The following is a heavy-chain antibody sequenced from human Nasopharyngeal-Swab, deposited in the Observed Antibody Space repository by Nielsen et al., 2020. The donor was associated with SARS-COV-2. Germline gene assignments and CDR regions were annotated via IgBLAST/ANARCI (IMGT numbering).Heavy chain of an antibody. Sequence: WETLTLTCTASGFSVSSYGCYWSWILQPPGTGVEWIVYIYYSGSTNYNPSLKSRVTISVDTSKNQFSLKLSSVTAADTAVYYCARDEGDNWNYGPCCWYFDLWGRGTLVTVSS. CDR2: IYYSGST. J-gene: IGHJ2*01. CDR3: ARDEGDNWNYGPCCWYFDL. CDR1: GFSVSSYGCY. V-gene: IGHV4-61*08. D-gene: IGHD1-7*01.